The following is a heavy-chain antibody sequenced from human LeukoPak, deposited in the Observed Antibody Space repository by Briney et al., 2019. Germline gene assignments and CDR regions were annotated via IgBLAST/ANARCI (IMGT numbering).Heavy chain of an antibody. J-gene: IGHJ4*02. Sequence: GASVKVSCKASGYTFTSYDINWVRQATGQGLEWRGWMNPNSGNTGYAQKFQGRVTMTRNTSISTAYMELSSLRSEDTAVYYCARGPYYYDSSGYYHDYWGQGTLVTVSS. CDR3: ARGPYYYDSSGYYHDY. D-gene: IGHD3-22*01. CDR2: MNPNSGNT. CDR1: GYTFTSYD. V-gene: IGHV1-8*01.